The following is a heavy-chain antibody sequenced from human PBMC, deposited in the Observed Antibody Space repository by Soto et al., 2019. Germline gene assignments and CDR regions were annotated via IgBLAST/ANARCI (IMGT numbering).Heavy chain of an antibody. D-gene: IGHD4-17*01. J-gene: IGHJ6*02. CDR2: ISGSGGST. CDR3: AKWTSYGDYREYYYYYYGMDV. V-gene: IGHV3-23*01. CDR1: GGSFSGYY. Sequence: PSETLSLTCAVYGGSFSGYYLSWVRQAPGKGLEWVSAISGSGGSTYYADSVKGRFTISRDNSKNTLYLQMNSLRAEDTAVYYCAKWTSYGDYREYYYYYYGMDVWGQGTTVTVSS.